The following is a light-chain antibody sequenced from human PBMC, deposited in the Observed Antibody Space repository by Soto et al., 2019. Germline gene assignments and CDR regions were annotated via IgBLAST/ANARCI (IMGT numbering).Light chain of an antibody. J-gene: IGLJ2*01. CDR1: SSDVGYYNY. V-gene: IGLV2-14*03. Sequence: QSALTQPASVSGSPGQSITISCTGTSSDVGYYNYVSWYQQHPGKAPKLMIYHVSNRPSGISNRFSCSKSDNTASLTISGLQAEDEADYYCTSYTSRSTVIFGGGTKLTVL. CDR2: HVS. CDR3: TSYTSRSTVI.